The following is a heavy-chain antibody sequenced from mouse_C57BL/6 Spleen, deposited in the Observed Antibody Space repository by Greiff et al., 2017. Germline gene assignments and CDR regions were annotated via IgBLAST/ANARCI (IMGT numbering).Heavy chain of an antibody. CDR3: ARSDGSSPYYFDY. D-gene: IGHD1-1*01. J-gene: IGHJ2*01. CDR1: GYTFTSYW. V-gene: IGHV1-53*01. Sequence: QVQLQQSGTELVKPGASVKLSCKASGYTFTSYWMHWVKQRPGQGLEWIGNINPSNGGTNYNEKFKSKATLTVDKSSSTAYMQLSSLTSEDSAVYYCARSDGSSPYYFDYWGQGTTLTVSS. CDR2: INPSNGGT.